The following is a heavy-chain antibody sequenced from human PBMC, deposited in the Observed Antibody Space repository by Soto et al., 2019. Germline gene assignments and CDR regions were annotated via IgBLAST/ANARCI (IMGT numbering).Heavy chain of an antibody. CDR1: GASINTYY. D-gene: IGHD6-6*01. CDR3: ARVPQLVVFDS. V-gene: IGHV4-59*01. CDR2: IYNTGST. J-gene: IGHJ4*02. Sequence: SETLSLTCTVSGASINTYYWSWIRQPPGKGLEWIGYIYNTGSTNYNPSLKSRVTISIDTPKNQFSLKLTSVTAADTAVCYCARVPQLVVFDSWGQGTLVTVSS.